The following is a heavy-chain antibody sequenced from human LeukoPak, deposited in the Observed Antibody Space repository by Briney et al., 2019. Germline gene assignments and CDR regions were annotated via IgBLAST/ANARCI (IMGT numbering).Heavy chain of an antibody. CDR1: GYTFTGYY. CDR3: ASAMVDYYGMDV. V-gene: IGHV1-2*02. CDR2: INPNSGGT. Sequence: ASVKVSCKASGYTFTGYYMHWVRQAPGQGLEWMGWINPNSGGTNYAQKFQGRVTMTRDTSIRTAYMELSRLRSDDTAVYYCASAMVDYYGMDVWGQGTTVTVSS. D-gene: IGHD5-18*01. J-gene: IGHJ6*02.